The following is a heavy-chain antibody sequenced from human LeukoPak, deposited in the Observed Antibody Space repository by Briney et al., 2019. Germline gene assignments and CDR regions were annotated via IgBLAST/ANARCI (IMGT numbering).Heavy chain of an antibody. V-gene: IGHV3-33*01. CDR2: IWYDGSNK. Sequence: GGSLRLSCAASGFTFSSYGMHWVRQAPGKGLEWVAVIWYDGSNKYYADSVKGRFTISRDNSKNTLYLQMNSLRAEDTAVYYCARDSDYGDYKGGLGYWGQGTLVTVSS. CDR1: GFTFSSYG. D-gene: IGHD4-17*01. J-gene: IGHJ4*02. CDR3: ARDSDYGDYKGGLGY.